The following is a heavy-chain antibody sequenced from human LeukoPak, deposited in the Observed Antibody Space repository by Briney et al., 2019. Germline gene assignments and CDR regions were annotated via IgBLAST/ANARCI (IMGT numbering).Heavy chain of an antibody. J-gene: IGHJ4*02. D-gene: IGHD1-26*01. CDR1: GFTFSSYA. CDR2: ISHDGSNK. Sequence: PGGSLRLSCAASGFTFSSYAMHWVRQAPGKGLECVAVISHDGSNKYYADSVKGRFTISRDNSKNTLYLQMNSLRAEDTAVYYCAREVAIVETGDFDYWGQGTLVTVSS. V-gene: IGHV3-30*01. CDR3: AREVAIVETGDFDY.